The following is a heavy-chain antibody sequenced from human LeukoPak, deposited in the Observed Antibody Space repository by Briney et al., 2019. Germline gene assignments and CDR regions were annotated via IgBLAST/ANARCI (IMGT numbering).Heavy chain of an antibody. CDR1: GFTFSNYI. Sequence: GGSLRLSCAASGFTFSNYIMNWVRQAPGKGLEWVSSISISGSYIYYTDSVKGRFAISRDNAKNSLYLQMNSLRAEDTAVYYCVRDYGGGSYTSFDCWGQGTLVTVSS. V-gene: IGHV3-21*01. CDR2: ISISGSYI. D-gene: IGHD1-26*01. J-gene: IGHJ4*02. CDR3: VRDYGGGSYTSFDC.